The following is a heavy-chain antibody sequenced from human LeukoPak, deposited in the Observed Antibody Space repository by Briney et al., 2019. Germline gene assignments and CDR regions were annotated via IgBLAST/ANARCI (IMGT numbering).Heavy chain of an antibody. CDR3: ASQIYSSSSFDY. CDR2: IYPGDSDT. V-gene: IGHV5-51*01. D-gene: IGHD6-6*01. CDR1: GYSFTNYW. Sequence: GESLKISCETSGYSFTNYWIGWVRQMPGKGLECMGIIYPGDSDTRYSPSFQGHVTISADKSITTAYLQWSSLQASDTAMYYCASQIYSSSSFDYWGQGTLVTVSS. J-gene: IGHJ4*02.